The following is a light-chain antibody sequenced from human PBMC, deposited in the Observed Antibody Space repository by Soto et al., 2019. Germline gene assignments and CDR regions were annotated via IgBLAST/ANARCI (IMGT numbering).Light chain of an antibody. J-gene: IGKJ4*01. CDR2: AAS. CDR1: QSISSY. Sequence: DIQITQSPSSLSADVRPRAPITFSASQSISSYLNWYQHKPGKAPKLLIYAASSFQSGVPSRFSGSESGTDFTLTISSLQTEDFATYYCQQTYSAPLTFGGGTKVDIK. V-gene: IGKV1-39*01. CDR3: QQTYSAPLT.